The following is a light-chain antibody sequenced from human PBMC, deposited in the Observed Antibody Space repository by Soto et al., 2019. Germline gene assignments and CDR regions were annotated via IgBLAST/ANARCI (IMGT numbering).Light chain of an antibody. CDR2: GNS. V-gene: IGLV1-40*01. CDR1: SPNIGAGYD. J-gene: IGLJ3*02. Sequence: QSVLTQPPSVSGAPGQRVTISCTGSSPNIGAGYDVHWYQQLPGTAPKLLIYGNSNRPSGAPDRFSGSKSGTSASLAITGLQAEDEADYYCQSYDSSLSGWVFGGGTKVTVL. CDR3: QSYDSSLSGWV.